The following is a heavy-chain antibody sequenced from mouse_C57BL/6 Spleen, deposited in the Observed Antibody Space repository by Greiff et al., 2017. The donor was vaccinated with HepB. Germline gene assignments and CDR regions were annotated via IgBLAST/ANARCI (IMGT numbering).Heavy chain of an antibody. CDR2: IRNKANGYTT. Sequence: VKLMESGGGLVQPGGSLSLSCAASGFTFTDYYMSWVRQPPGKALEWLGFIRNKANGYTTEYSASVKGRFTISRDNSQSILYLQMNALRAEDSATYYCASPYDYDGGYAMDYWGQGTSVTVSS. D-gene: IGHD2-4*01. J-gene: IGHJ4*01. CDR3: ASPYDYDGGYAMDY. CDR1: GFTFTDYY. V-gene: IGHV7-3*01.